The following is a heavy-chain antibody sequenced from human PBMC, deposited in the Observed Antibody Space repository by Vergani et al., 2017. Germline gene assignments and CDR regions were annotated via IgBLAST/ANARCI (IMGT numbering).Heavy chain of an antibody. CDR3: AREASKDIVVVPAADYMDV. CDR2: IYSGGST. V-gene: IGHV3-66*01. Sequence: ELQLVESGGGLVQPGGSLRLSCAASGSTVSGNYMTWVRQAPGKGLEWVSHIYSGGSTYYADSVKGRFTISRDNSKNTLYLQMNSLRAEDTAVYYCAREASKDIVVVPAADYMDVWGKGTTVTVSS. J-gene: IGHJ6*03. CDR1: GSTVSGNY. D-gene: IGHD2-2*01.